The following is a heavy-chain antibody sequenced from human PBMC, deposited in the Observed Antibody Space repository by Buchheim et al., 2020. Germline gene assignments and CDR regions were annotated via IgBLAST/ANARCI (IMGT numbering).Heavy chain of an antibody. V-gene: IGHV1-2*02. CDR2: TNPDSGGK. Sequence: QVQLVQSGAEVKKPGASVKVSCKASGFTLTGYYMHWVRQAPGRGLEGMGWTNPDSGGKNYAQTFQGRVTMTRETPINTAYMELSSLTSDDSAVYYCARTSSFDYWGQGTL. CDR1: GFTLTGYY. CDR3: ARTSSFDY. J-gene: IGHJ4*02.